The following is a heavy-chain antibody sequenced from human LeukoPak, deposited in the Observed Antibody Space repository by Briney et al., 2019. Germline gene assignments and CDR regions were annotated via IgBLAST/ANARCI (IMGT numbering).Heavy chain of an antibody. CDR3: ARDTTAGDLDY. D-gene: IGHD6-13*01. CDR1: GFTFSSYA. Sequence: GGSLRLSCSASGFTFSSYAMHWVRQAPGKGLEWVSYISSSGSTIYYADSVKGRFTISRDNAKNSLYLRMNSLRAEDTAVYYCARDTTAGDLDYWGQGTLVTVSS. CDR2: ISSSGSTI. V-gene: IGHV3-48*03. J-gene: IGHJ4*02.